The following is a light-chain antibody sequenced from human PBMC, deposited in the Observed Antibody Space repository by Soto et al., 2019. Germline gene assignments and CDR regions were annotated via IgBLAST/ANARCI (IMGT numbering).Light chain of an antibody. V-gene: IGKV1-5*03. Sequence: DIQMTQSPSTLSASVGDRVTITCRASQSISSWLAWYQQKPGKAPKLLIYKASSLESGVPSRFSGSGSGTEFTLTISSLQPDDFATYYCQQYNSYSCTFGHGTKVEIK. CDR3: QQYNSYSCT. CDR1: QSISSW. J-gene: IGKJ1*01. CDR2: KAS.